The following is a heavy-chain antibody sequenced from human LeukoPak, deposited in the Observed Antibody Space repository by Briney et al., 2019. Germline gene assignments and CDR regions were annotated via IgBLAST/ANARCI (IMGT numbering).Heavy chain of an antibody. CDR1: GGSISSYY. CDR3: ARESYSSSWLYYYYYMDV. J-gene: IGHJ6*03. D-gene: IGHD6-13*01. V-gene: IGHV4-4*07. CDR2: IYTSGST. Sequence: SETLSLTCTVSGGSISSYYWSWIRQPAGKGLEWIGRIYTSGSTNYNPSLKSRVTMSVDTSKNQFSLKLSSVTAADTAVYYCARESYSSSWLYYYYYMDVWGKGTTVTVSS.